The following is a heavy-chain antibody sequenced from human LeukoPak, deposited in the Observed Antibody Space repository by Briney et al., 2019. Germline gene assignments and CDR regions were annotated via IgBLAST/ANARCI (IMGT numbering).Heavy chain of an antibody. V-gene: IGHV3-11*04. J-gene: IGHJ4*02. CDR1: GFTFSDYY. CDR3: AREPSLVGATDDY. D-gene: IGHD1-26*01. CDR2: ISSSGSTI. Sequence: GGSLRLSCAASGFTFSDYYMSWIRQAPGKGLEWVSYISSSGSTIYYADSVKGRFTISRDNAKYSLYLQMNSLRAEDTAVYYCAREPSLVGATDDYWGQGTLVTVSS.